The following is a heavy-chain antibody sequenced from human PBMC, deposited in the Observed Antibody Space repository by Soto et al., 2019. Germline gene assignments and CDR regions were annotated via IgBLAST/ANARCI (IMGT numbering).Heavy chain of an antibody. CDR2: IIPILGIA. J-gene: IGHJ6*03. V-gene: IGHV1-69*02. Sequence: GASVKVSCKASVGTFSSYTINWVRQAPGQGLEWMGRIIPILGIANYAQKFQGRVTITADKSTSTAYMELSSLRSEDTAVYYCARGWANGYYYYMDVWGKGTTVTVSS. D-gene: IGHD1-1*01. CDR3: ARGWANGYYYYMDV. CDR1: VGTFSSYT.